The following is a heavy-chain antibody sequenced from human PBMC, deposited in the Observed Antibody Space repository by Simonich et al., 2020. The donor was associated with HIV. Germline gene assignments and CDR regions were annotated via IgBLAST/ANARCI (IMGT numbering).Heavy chain of an antibody. Sequence: QVQLVQSGAEVKKPGASVKVSCKVSGYTLTELSMHWVRQAPGKGLEWVGSFDLEEGEKINVQKFQGRVSMTEDPSTDTAYMELSSLRFEDTAVYYCASTSGVWFGEGWYFDLWGRGTLVTVSS. D-gene: IGHD3-10*01. CDR3: ASTSGVWFGEGWYFDL. V-gene: IGHV1-24*01. CDR1: GYTLTELS. J-gene: IGHJ2*01. CDR2: FDLEEGEK.